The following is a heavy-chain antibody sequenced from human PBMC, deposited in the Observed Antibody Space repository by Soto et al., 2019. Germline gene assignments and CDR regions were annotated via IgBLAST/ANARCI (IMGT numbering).Heavy chain of an antibody. Sequence: EVQLVESGGGLVQPGRSLRLSCEASGFTFDDYAMHWVRQAPGKGLEWVSGITWNSATLAYADSVKGRFTISRDNAKNSLFLQINSLRVENTSLYYGAKEGWELGPYFDYWGQGTLVTVSS. CDR3: AKEGWELGPYFDY. J-gene: IGHJ4*02. CDR1: GFTFDDYA. CDR2: ITWNSATL. D-gene: IGHD1-26*01. V-gene: IGHV3-9*01.